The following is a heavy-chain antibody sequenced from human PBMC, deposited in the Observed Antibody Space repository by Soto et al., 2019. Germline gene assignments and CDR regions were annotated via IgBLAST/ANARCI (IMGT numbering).Heavy chain of an antibody. CDR1: GGSISSGGYY. J-gene: IGHJ4*02. V-gene: IGHV4-31*03. D-gene: IGHD6-6*01. CDR2: IYYSGST. Sequence: SETLSLTCTVSGGSISSGGYYWSWIRQHPGKGLEWIGYIYYSGSTYYNPSLKSRVTISVDTSKNQFSLKLSSVTAADTAVYYCAKVNGAPRDYYFDYWGQGTLVTVSS. CDR3: AKVNGAPRDYYFDY.